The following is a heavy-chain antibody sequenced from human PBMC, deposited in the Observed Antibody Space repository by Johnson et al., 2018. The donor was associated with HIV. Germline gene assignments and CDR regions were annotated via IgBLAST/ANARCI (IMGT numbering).Heavy chain of an antibody. V-gene: IGHV3-9*01. D-gene: IGHD5-18*01. J-gene: IGHJ3*01. CDR2: ISWNSGSI. CDR3: AKGTAMDM. CDR1: GFTFDDYA. Sequence: VQLVESGGGLVQPGRSLRLSCAASGFTFDDYAMHWVRQAPGKGLEWVSGISWNSGSIGYADSVKGRFTISRDNSKNTLYLQMNSLRAEDTAVYYCAKGTAMDMWGQGTMVTVSS.